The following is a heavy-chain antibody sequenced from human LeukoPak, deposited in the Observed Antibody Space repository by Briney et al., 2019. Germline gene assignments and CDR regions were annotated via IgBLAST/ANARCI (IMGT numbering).Heavy chain of an antibody. Sequence: GGSLRLSCAASGFNFSTYSMNWVRQAPGKGLEWISNIRSGSSSTHYADSVHGRFTISRDNSKNTLYLQMNSLRAEDTAVYYCAKMGLQYQLLVNFDYWGQGTLVTVSS. CDR3: AKMGLQYQLLVNFDY. CDR2: IRSGSSST. J-gene: IGHJ4*02. D-gene: IGHD2-2*01. V-gene: IGHV3-48*01. CDR1: GFNFSTYS.